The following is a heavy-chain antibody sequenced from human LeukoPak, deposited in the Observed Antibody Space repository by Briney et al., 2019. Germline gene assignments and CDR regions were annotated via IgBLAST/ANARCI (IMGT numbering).Heavy chain of an antibody. J-gene: IGHJ4*02. Sequence: SETLSLTCTVSGGSISSHYWNWIRQPPGKGLEWIGYIYYSGSTNYNPSLKSRVTISVDTSKNQFSLKLSSVTAADTAVYYCARTYDFWSGRPFDYWGQGTLVTVSS. CDR2: IYYSGST. CDR3: ARTYDFWSGRPFDY. V-gene: IGHV4-59*11. D-gene: IGHD3-3*01. CDR1: GGSISSHY.